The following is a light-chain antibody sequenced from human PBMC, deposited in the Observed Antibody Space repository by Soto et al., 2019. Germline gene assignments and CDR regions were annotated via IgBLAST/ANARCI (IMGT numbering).Light chain of an antibody. CDR3: QQANSPPLT. V-gene: IGKV1-12*01. Sequence: DIQMTQSPSSVSASVGDRVTITXRASERINTYLAWYQQQPGKAPKLLIYAASSLQSGVPSRFSGSGSGTEFTLTISNLQPEDFATYYCQQANSPPLTFGGGTKVEIK. J-gene: IGKJ4*01. CDR1: ERINTY. CDR2: AAS.